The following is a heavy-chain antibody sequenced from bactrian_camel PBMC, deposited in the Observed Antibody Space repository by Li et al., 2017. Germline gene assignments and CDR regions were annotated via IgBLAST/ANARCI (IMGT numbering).Heavy chain of an antibody. Sequence: HVQLVESGGGSVQTGQSLRLSCAARSDCIGWSRQAPGEDRQGVAAVSRDNNPTYYLDSVRDRFTISLSGDKDTVYLQMNNLQPEDTAMYHCAADANFRGGFCSIHALGYWAQGTQVTVS. D-gene: IGHD7*01. CDR1: SDC. CDR2: VSRDNNPT. CDR3: AADANFRGGFCSIHALGY. V-gene: IGHV3S63*01. J-gene: IGHJ4*01.